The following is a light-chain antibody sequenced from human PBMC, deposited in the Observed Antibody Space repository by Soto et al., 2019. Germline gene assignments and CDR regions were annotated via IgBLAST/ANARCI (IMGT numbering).Light chain of an antibody. Sequence: DIQMTHSPSTLSASVGCRFNITCRASQSISNWLAWYKQKPGKAPKLLIYDVSSLESGVPSWLSGSGSGTEFTLTISSMKPDDSATYYCQQYDTHWTFGPGTKVDIK. CDR3: QQYDTHWT. CDR1: QSISNW. CDR2: DVS. J-gene: IGKJ1*01. V-gene: IGKV1-5*01.